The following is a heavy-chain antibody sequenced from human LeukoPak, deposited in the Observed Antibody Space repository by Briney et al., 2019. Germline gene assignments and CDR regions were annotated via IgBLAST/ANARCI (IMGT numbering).Heavy chain of an antibody. Sequence: ASVKVSCKASGYTFTSYDINWVRQATGQGLEWMGWMNPNSGNTGYAQKFQGRVTMTRNTSISTAYMELNSLRPEDTAVYYCARADAMDLSGWPPNFDYWGQGTLVTVSS. CDR1: GYTFTSYD. J-gene: IGHJ4*02. CDR3: ARADAMDLSGWPPNFDY. D-gene: IGHD6-19*01. V-gene: IGHV1-8*01. CDR2: MNPNSGNT.